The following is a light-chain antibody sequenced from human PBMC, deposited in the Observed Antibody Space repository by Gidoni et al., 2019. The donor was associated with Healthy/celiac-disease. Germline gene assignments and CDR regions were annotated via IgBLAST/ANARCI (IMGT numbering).Light chain of an antibody. CDR2: AAS. CDR1: QSVSSSY. J-gene: IGKJ1*01. Sequence: EMVLTQSRGTMSLSPGERATLPCRARQSVSSSYLAWYQQQPGQAPRLLIYAASSRSTGIPDRFSGSVSGTYFTLTISRLEPEDFVVYDCQQYGSSPWAFGQGTKVEIK. V-gene: IGKV3-20*01. CDR3: QQYGSSPWA.